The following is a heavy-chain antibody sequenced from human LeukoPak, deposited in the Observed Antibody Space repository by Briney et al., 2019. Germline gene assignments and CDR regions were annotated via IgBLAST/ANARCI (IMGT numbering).Heavy chain of an antibody. CDR1: GFTFTTYW. CDR2: IKQDGNEK. J-gene: IGHJ4*02. CDR3: ARIAVGVRRLGGVEGQLDDDY. V-gene: IGHV3-7*01. Sequence: GGSLRLSCAASGFTFTTYWMSWVRQAPGKGLEWVANIKQDGNEKYYVDSVKGRFTISRDNAKNSLYLQMNSLRVEDTAVYYCARIAVGVRRLGGVEGQLDDDYWGQGTLVTVSS. D-gene: IGHD6-19*01.